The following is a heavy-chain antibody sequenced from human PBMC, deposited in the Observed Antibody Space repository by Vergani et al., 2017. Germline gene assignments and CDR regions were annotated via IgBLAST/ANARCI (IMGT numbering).Heavy chain of an antibody. CDR2: IRSKANSYAT. CDR3: ARGLRFRLYGMDV. CDR1: GFTFSGSA. Sequence: EVQLVESGGGLVQPGGSLKLSCAASGFTFSGSAMHWVRQASGKGLEWVGRIRSKANSYATAYAASVKGRFTISRDDSKNTAYLQMNSLKTEDTAVYYCARGLRFRLYGMDVWGQGTTVTVSS. D-gene: IGHD3-3*01. J-gene: IGHJ6*02. V-gene: IGHV3-73*02.